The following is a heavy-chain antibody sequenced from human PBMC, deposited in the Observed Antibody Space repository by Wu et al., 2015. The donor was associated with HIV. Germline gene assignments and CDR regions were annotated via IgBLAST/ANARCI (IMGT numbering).Heavy chain of an antibody. Sequence: QVQLVQSGAEVKKPGSSVKVSCKASGGTFSSYAINWVRQAPGQGLEWMGGIIPIFGTANYAQKFQGRSSRLPRTKIHEAQPTXRAEQPERSEDTAPVYYCAKEKSRXNPXIVVNYQLLNRNTGDFYWGQGTLV. CDR1: GGTFSSYA. V-gene: IGHV1-69*12. CDR3: AKEKSRXNPXIVVNYQLLNRNTGDFY. J-gene: IGHJ4*02. D-gene: IGHD2-2*01. CDR2: IIPIFGTA.